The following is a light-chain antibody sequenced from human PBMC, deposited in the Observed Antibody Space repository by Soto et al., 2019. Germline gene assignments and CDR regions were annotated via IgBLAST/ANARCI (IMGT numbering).Light chain of an antibody. CDR2: WAS. Sequence: DIVMTQSPDFLAVSLGERATINCKSSQNILYTNNKNYLVWYQQKPGQPPKLLISWASTRESGVPDRFSGSGSGTDFTLTISSLQADDVAVYYCQQCYSAPLTFGGGTKVEI. V-gene: IGKV4-1*01. J-gene: IGKJ4*01. CDR3: QQCYSAPLT. CDR1: QNILYTNNKNY.